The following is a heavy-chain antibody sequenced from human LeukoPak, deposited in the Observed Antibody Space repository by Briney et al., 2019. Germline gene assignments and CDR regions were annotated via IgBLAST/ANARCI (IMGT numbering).Heavy chain of an antibody. Sequence: PSETLSLTCTVSGGSISSSSYYWGWIRQPPGKGLEWIGSIHYSGSTNYNPSLKSRVTISVDTSKNQFSLKLSSVTAADTAVYYCARGYCSGGSCYSYYYYNYTDVWGKGTTVTVSS. V-gene: IGHV4-39*07. D-gene: IGHD2-15*01. CDR3: ARGYCSGGSCYSYYYYNYTDV. CDR2: IHYSGST. J-gene: IGHJ6*03. CDR1: GGSISSSSYY.